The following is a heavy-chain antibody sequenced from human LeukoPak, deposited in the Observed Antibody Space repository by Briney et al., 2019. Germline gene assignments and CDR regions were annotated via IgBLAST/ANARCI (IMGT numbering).Heavy chain of an antibody. CDR3: ARGRGELLQGFDY. J-gene: IGHJ4*02. CDR1: GGSISSGGYS. D-gene: IGHD1-26*01. CDR2: IYYSGST. Sequence: SETLSLTCAVSGGSISSGGYSWSWIRQPPGKGLEWIGYIYYSGSTYYNPSLKSRVTISVDTSKNQFSLKLSSVTAADTAVYYCARGRGELLQGFDYWGQGTLVTVSS. V-gene: IGHV4-30-2*05.